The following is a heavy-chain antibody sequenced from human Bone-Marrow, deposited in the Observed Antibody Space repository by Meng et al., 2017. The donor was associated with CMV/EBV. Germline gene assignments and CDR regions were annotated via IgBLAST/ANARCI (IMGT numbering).Heavy chain of an antibody. CDR3: ARDRYIVALPAARGTETPSYYYGMDV. CDR1: GYTFSGYN. Sequence: ASVKVSCKASGYTFSGYNMHWVRQAPGQGLEWMGWINPNSGITNYAQKFQGRVTVTRDTSISTVYMELSRLRSDDTAVYYCARDRYIVALPAARGTETPSYYYGMDVWGQGTTVTVSS. J-gene: IGHJ6*02. D-gene: IGHD2-2*01. CDR2: INPNSGIT. V-gene: IGHV1-2*02.